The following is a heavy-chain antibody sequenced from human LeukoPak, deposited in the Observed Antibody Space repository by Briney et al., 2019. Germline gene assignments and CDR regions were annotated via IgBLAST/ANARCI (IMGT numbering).Heavy chain of an antibody. D-gene: IGHD3-22*01. CDR2: IIPILGIA. Sequence: PSVKVSCKASGGTFSSYTISWVRQAPGQGPELMGRIIPILGIANYAQKFQGRVTITADKSTSTAYMELSSLGSEDTAVYYCARYVYYDSSGYPNYYFDYWGQGTLVTVSS. J-gene: IGHJ4*02. CDR3: ARYVYYDSSGYPNYYFDY. V-gene: IGHV1-69*02. CDR1: GGTFSSYT.